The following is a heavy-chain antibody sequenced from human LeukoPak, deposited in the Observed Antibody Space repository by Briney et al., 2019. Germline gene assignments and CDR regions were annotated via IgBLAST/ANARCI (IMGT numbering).Heavy chain of an antibody. J-gene: IGHJ6*02. CDR1: GGSISSSSYY. CDR3: TRQVARYYDFWSGYYGNYYYYGMDV. V-gene: IGHV4-39*01. CDR2: IYYSGST. D-gene: IGHD3-3*01. Sequence: SETLSLTCTVSGGSISSSSYYWGWIRQPPGKGLEWIGSIYYSGSTYYNPSLKSRVTISVDTSKNQFSLKLSSVTAADTAVYYCTRQVARYYDFWSGYYGNYYYYGMDVWGQGTTVTVS.